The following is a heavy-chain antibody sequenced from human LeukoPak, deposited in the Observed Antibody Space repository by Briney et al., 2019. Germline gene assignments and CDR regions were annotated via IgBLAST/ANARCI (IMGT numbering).Heavy chain of an antibody. CDR2: IRYDGSNK. D-gene: IGHD3-3*01. J-gene: IGHJ4*02. V-gene: IGHV3-30*02. Sequence: GGSLRLSCAASGFTFSGSGMHWVRQAPGKGLEWVTFIRYDGSNKYYTDSVKGRFTISRDNSKNTLYLQMDSLRAEDTAVYFCARDYDFWSGYYSPTRGYFGYWGQGTLVTVSS. CDR3: ARDYDFWSGYYSPTRGYFGY. CDR1: GFTFSGSG.